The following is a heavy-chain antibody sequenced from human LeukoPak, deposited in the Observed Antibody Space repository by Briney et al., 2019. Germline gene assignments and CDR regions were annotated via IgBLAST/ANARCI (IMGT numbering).Heavy chain of an antibody. V-gene: IGHV3-21*01. D-gene: IGHD1-14*01. CDR1: GFAFGSYT. J-gene: IGHJ4*02. CDR3: ARVAGQGWGPITTDVSAYLDY. Sequence: PGGSLRLSCTASGFAFGSYTITWVRQAPGKGLEWVSSISSTGFYVYYADSVKGRFAISRDNAMNSLYLQMNSLRADDTAVYYCARVAGQGWGPITTDVSAYLDYWGQGTLVTVFS. CDR2: ISSTGFYV.